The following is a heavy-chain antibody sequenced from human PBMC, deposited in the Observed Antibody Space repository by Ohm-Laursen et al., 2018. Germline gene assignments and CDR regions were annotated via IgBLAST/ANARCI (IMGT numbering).Heavy chain of an antibody. Sequence: ASVKVSCNASGYTFTAYYMHWVRQAPGQGLEWLGIINPGGGSTSYAQKFQGRVTMTRETSTSTVYMELSSLRSEDTAVYYCARLRSYDYGDYGLGFDFWGQGTLVTVSS. CDR2: INPGGGST. CDR1: GYTFTAYY. V-gene: IGHV1-46*01. J-gene: IGHJ4*02. CDR3: ARLRSYDYGDYGLGFDF. D-gene: IGHD4-17*01.